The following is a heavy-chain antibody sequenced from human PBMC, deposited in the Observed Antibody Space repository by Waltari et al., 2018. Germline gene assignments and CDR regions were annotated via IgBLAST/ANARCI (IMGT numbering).Heavy chain of an antibody. CDR3: AKDGSIVGATGFDY. D-gene: IGHD1-26*01. J-gene: IGHJ4*02. CDR2: IRYDGSNK. Sequence: QVQLVESGGGVVQPGGSLRLSWAASGFTFSSSGLHWVRQAPGKGLEWVAFIRYDGSNKYYADSVKGRFTISRDNSKNTLYLQMNSLRAEDTAVYYCAKDGSIVGATGFDYWGQGTLVTVSS. CDR1: GFTFSSSG. V-gene: IGHV3-30*02.